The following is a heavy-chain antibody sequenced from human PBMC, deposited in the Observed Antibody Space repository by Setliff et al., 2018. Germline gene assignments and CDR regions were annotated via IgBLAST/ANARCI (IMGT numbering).Heavy chain of an antibody. J-gene: IGHJ4*02. Sequence: SETLSLTCTVSGGSISVYYWTWFRQPPGKGPEWIGNIHYSGSTHYNPSLKSRVTISVDTSKDQFSLKLNSVTAADTAIYYCARGGSGSYPFDYWGQGTLVTVSS. CDR1: GGSISVYY. V-gene: IGHV4-59*12. D-gene: IGHD1-26*01. CDR3: ARGGSGSYPFDY. CDR2: IHYSGST.